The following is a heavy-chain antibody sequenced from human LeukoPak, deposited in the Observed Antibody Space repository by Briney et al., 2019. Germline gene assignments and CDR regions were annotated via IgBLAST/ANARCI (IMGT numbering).Heavy chain of an antibody. J-gene: IGHJ5*02. D-gene: IGHD3-16*02. CDR1: GYSISSGYY. V-gene: IGHV4-38-2*02. Sequence: PSQTLSLTCTVSGYSISSGYYWGWIRQPPGKGLEWIGSIYHSGSTYYNPSLKSRVTISVDTSKNQFSLKLSSVTAADTAVYYCARAVTFGGVIVPNWFDPWGQGTLVTVSS. CDR3: ARAVTFGGVIVPNWFDP. CDR2: IYHSGST.